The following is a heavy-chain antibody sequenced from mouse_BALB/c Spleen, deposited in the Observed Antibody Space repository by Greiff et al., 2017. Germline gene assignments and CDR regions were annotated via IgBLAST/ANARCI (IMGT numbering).Heavy chain of an antibody. V-gene: IGHV1-4*01. Sequence: VQLVESGAELARPGASVKMSCKASGYTFTSYTMHWVKQRPGQGLEWIGYINPSSGYTNYNQKFKDKATLTADKSSSTAYMQLSSLTSEDSAVYYCAKETARAFDYWGQGTTLTVSS. CDR3: AKETARAFDY. J-gene: IGHJ2*01. CDR2: INPSSGYT. D-gene: IGHD3-2*01. CDR1: GYTFTSYT.